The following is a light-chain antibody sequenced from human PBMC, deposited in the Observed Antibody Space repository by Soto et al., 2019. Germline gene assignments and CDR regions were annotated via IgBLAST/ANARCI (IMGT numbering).Light chain of an antibody. CDR1: QDISNY. J-gene: IGKJ4*01. CDR3: QQYDNLPLT. Sequence: DIQMTQSPSTLSASVGDIVTITCQASQDISNYLNWYQQKPGKAPKPLIYDASNLETGVPSRFSGSGSGTDFTFTISSLQPEDIATYYCQQYDNLPLTFGGGTKVDIK. CDR2: DAS. V-gene: IGKV1-33*01.